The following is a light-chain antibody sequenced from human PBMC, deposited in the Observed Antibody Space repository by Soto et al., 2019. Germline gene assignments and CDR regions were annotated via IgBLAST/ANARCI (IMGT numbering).Light chain of an antibody. V-gene: IGLV1-40*01. CDR1: SSNIGAGYD. J-gene: IGLJ1*01. Sequence: QSVLTQPPSVSGAPGQRVTISCTGSSSNIGAGYDVHWYQQLPGTAPKLLISDNTNRPSGVPDRFSGAKSGTSASLAITGLQAEDEPDYYCQSFDSSLSGSTVFGTGTKVTVL. CDR3: QSFDSSLSGSTV. CDR2: DNT.